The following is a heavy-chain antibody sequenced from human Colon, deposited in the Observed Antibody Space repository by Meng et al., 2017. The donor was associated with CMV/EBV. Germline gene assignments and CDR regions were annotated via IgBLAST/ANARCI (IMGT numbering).Heavy chain of an antibody. D-gene: IGHD6-13*01. CDR3: ARSYSSSRHYYYGMDV. CDR1: GYSFTSYW. CDR2: IYPGDSDT. Sequence: GESLKISCKGSGYSFTSYWIGWVCQLPGKGLEWMGIIYPGDSDTRYSPSFQGQVTISADQSISTAYLQWSSLKASDTAMYYCARSYSSSRHYYYGMDVWGQGTTVTVSS. J-gene: IGHJ6*02. V-gene: IGHV5-51*01.